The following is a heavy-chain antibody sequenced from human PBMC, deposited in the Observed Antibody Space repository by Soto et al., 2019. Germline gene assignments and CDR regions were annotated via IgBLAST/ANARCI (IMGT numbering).Heavy chain of an antibody. D-gene: IGHD4-17*01. CDR1: GFTFSSYS. V-gene: IGHV3-48*01. J-gene: IGHJ6*03. CDR2: ISSSSSTI. CDR3: ARGSDYGPLYYYYYYYMDV. Sequence: EVQLVESGGGLVQPGGSLRLSCAASGFTFSSYSMNWVRQAPGKGLEWVSYISSSSSTIYYADSVKGRFTISRDNAKNSLYLQMNSLRAEDTAVYYCARGSDYGPLYYYYYYYMDVWGKGTTVTVSS.